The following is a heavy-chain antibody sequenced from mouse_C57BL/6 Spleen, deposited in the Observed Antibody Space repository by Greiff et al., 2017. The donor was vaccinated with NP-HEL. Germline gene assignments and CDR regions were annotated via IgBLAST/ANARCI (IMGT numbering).Heavy chain of an antibody. CDR2: IHPNSGST. CDR1: GYTFTSYW. CDR3: ARTDYGSSHWYFDV. J-gene: IGHJ1*03. Sequence: QLQQPGAELVKPGASVKLSCKASGYTFTSYWMHWVKQRPGQGLEWIGMIHPNSGSTNYNEKFKSKATLTVDKSSSTAYMQLSSLTSEDSAVYYCARTDYGSSHWYFDVWGTGTTVTVSS. D-gene: IGHD1-1*01. V-gene: IGHV1-64*01.